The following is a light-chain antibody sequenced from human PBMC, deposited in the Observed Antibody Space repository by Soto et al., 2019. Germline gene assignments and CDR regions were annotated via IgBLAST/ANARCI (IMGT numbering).Light chain of an antibody. CDR2: DAS. V-gene: IGKV1-33*01. CDR3: QQYDAPALT. Sequence: DIQMTQSPSSLSASVGDRVTMTCQASQNINTYLNWYQQRPGQAPKLLIYDASILEPGVPSRFSGSGAGTEFTFTIDSLQPEDIATYYCQQYDAPALTFGGGTKVE. CDR1: QNINTY. J-gene: IGKJ4*01.